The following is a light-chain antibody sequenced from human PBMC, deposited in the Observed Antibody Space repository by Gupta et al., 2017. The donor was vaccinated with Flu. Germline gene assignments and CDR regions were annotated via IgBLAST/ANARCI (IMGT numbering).Light chain of an antibody. J-gene: IGKJ4*01. CDR1: QSVSSN. CDR3: QQYKNWPFT. CDR2: GAS. V-gene: IGKV3-15*01. Sequence: EIVMTQSPATLSVSPGERATLSCRASQSVSSNLAWYQQKPGQAPRLLIYGASTRATGIPARFSGSGSGTEFTLTISSLQSEDFAVYYCQQYKNWPFTLGGGTKVEIK.